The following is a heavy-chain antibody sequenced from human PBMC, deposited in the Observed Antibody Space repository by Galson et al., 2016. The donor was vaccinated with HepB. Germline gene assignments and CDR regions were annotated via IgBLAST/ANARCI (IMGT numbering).Heavy chain of an antibody. CDR2: IYWNDDK. CDR3: AHTRDSGSGNDAFDI. D-gene: IGHD1-26*01. CDR1: GFSLPTYGVG. J-gene: IGHJ3*02. V-gene: IGHV2-5*01. Sequence: PALVKPTQTLTLTCNFSGFSLPTYGVGVGWIRQPPGKAPEWLAVIYWNDDKRYRSSLKSRLTITKDTSKNQVVLTMTNMDPVDTATYYCAHTRDSGSGNDAFDIWGQGTMGTVSS.